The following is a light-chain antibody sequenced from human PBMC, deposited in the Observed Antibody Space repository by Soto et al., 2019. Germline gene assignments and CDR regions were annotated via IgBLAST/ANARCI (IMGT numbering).Light chain of an antibody. Sequence: DIQLTQSPASLSASVGDRVTITCRASQSISNSLNWYQQKPGKAPNLLIYGTSNLQSGVPSRFSGSGSGTGFTLTISSLQREDFATYYCQQSYSTPITFGQGTRLEIK. CDR3: QQSYSTPIT. CDR1: QSISNS. V-gene: IGKV1-39*01. J-gene: IGKJ5*01. CDR2: GTS.